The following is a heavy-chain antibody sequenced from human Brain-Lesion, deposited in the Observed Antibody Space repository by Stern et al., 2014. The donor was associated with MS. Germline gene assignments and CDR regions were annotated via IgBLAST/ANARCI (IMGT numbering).Heavy chain of an antibody. D-gene: IGHD2-2*01. CDR1: GGSISSGGYY. CDR3: ARGRVVPGFQYYATDV. J-gene: IGHJ6*02. V-gene: IGHV4-61*02. CDR2: IFNSGST. Sequence: VHLVESGPGLVKPSQTLSLSCTVSGGSISSGGYYWSWIRQPAGKGLEWIGRIFNSGSTSYNPSLKSRVTISIETSKNQFSLRLNSMTAADTAVYYCARGRVVPGFQYYATDVWGQGTTVIVSS.